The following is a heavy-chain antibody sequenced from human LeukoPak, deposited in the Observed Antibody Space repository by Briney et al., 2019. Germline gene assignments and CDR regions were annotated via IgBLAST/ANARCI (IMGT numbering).Heavy chain of an antibody. V-gene: IGHV3-30-3*01. D-gene: IGHD6-13*01. CDR2: ISYDGSNK. CDR3: ARVTAAGEIDY. J-gene: IGHJ4*02. Sequence: GGSLRLSCAASGFTFSSYAMPWVRQAPGKGLEWVAVISYDGSNKYYADSVKGRFTISRDNSKNTLYLQMNSLRAEDTAVYYCARVTAAGEIDYWGQGTLVTVSS. CDR1: GFTFSSYA.